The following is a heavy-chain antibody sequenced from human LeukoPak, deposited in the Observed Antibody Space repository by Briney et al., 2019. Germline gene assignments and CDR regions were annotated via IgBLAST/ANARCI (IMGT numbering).Heavy chain of an antibody. CDR2: ISYDGINK. Sequence: PGGSLRLPCAASGITFSTYAMHWVRQAPGQGLEWVAVISYDGINKYYADSVKGRFTISRDNSKNTLYLQMNSLRAEDTAVYHCARDIGCSSTNCNREGDPWFDPWGQGTLVTVSS. D-gene: IGHD2-2*01. CDR3: ARDIGCSSTNCNREGDPWFDP. V-gene: IGHV3-30*01. J-gene: IGHJ5*02. CDR1: GITFSTYA.